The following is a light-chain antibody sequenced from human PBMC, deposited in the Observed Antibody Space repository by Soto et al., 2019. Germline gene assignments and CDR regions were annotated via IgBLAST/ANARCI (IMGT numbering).Light chain of an antibody. CDR2: AAS. Sequence: AIQVTQSPSSLSASVGDRVTITCRASQGIRNDLGWYQQKPGKAPKLLIYAASSLQSGVPSRFSGSGSGTDFTLTISRLEPGDFAVYYCQHFGGTTFTFGQGTRLEIK. CDR1: QGIRND. V-gene: IGKV1-6*01. CDR3: QHFGGTTFT. J-gene: IGKJ5*01.